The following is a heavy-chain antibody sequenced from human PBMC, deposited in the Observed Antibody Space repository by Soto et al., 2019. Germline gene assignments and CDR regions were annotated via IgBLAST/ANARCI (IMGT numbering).Heavy chain of an antibody. CDR3: ANLPLYGSGFDC. CDR2: IRWNGASI. J-gene: IGHJ4*02. Sequence: EVQLVESGGGLVQPGRSLRLSCAASGFTFDDYAIHWVRQAPGRGLEWVAGIRWNGASIGYAYSVKGRFTISRDNAKHSLHLQMNSLRREDTALYYCANLPLYGSGFDCWGQGTLVTVSS. D-gene: IGHD3-10*01. CDR1: GFTFDDYA. V-gene: IGHV3-9*01.